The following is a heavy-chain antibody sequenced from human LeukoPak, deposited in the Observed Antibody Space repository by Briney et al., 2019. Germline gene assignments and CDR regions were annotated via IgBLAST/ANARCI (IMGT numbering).Heavy chain of an antibody. CDR1: GYTLTELS. V-gene: IGHV1-24*01. CDR2: FDPEDGET. J-gene: IGHJ3*02. Sequence: ASVKVSCKVSGYTLTELSMHWVRQAPGKGLEWMGGFDPEDGETIYAQKFQGRVTMTTDTSTSTAYMELRSLRSDDTAVYYCARPIEYSSWTDAFDIWGQGTMVTVSS. D-gene: IGHD6-6*01. CDR3: ARPIEYSSWTDAFDI.